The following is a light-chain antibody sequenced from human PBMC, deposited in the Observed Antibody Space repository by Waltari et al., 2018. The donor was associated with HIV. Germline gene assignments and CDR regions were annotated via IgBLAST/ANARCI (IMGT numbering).Light chain of an antibody. V-gene: IGLV2-23*02. CDR1: SSAVGGYNL. CDR3: CAYAGSTTYVI. CDR2: EVS. J-gene: IGLJ2*01. Sequence: QSALTQPASVSGSPGQSITIPCTGTSSAVGGYNLVSRYQQHPGKAPKLMIYEVSKRPSGVSNRFSGSKSGNTASLTISGLQAEDEADYYCCAYAGSTTYVIFGGGTKLTVL.